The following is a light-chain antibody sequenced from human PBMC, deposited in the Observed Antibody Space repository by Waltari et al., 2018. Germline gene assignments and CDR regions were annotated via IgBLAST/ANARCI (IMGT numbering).Light chain of an antibody. Sequence: DIVMTQSPLSLPVTLGQPASISCRSSQSLLHSNGNTYLGWFQQRPGQPPRLLIYMSSTRFSGVPDRFSGSGAGTDFTLKISRVEAEDVGVYYCTQAPQPPYTFGQGTKLEIK. CDR2: MSS. J-gene: IGKJ2*01. CDR1: QSLLHSNGNTY. CDR3: TQAPQPPYT. V-gene: IGKV2-24*01.